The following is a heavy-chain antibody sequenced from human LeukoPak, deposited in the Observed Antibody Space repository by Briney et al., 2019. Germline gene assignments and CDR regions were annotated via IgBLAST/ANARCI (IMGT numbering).Heavy chain of an antibody. CDR3: AKSLEYSTSSPVGY. J-gene: IGHJ4*02. Sequence: GGSLRLSCAASGFTFSSYAMSWVRQAPGKGLEWVSTISVSGGTTYYADSVKGRFTISRDNSKNTLYLQMNSLRAEDTAIYYCAKSLEYSTSSPVGYWGQGTLVTVSS. D-gene: IGHD6-6*01. V-gene: IGHV3-23*01. CDR1: GFTFSSYA. CDR2: ISVSGGTT.